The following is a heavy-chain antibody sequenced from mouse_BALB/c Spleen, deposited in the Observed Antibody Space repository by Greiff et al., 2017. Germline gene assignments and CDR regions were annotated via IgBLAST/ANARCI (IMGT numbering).Heavy chain of an antibody. V-gene: IGHV1-26*01. CDR1: GYSFTGYY. J-gene: IGHJ3*01. D-gene: IGHD2-4*01. Sequence: VQLQQSGPELVKPGASVKISCKASGYSFTGYYMHWVKQSHVKSLEWIGRINPYNGATSYNQNFKDKASLTVDKSSSTAYMELHSLTSEDSAVYYCARTLYYDYGPFAYWGQGTLVTVSA. CDR2: INPYNGAT. CDR3: ARTLYYDYGPFAY.